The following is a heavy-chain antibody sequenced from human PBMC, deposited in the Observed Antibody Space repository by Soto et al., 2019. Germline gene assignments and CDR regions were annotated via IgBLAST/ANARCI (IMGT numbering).Heavy chain of an antibody. V-gene: IGHV3-23*01. Sequence: PMGYLKICCASSGFTFSNYSMSCVRQSPGKGLEWVSAISGGAGDTYYADSVKGRFTISRDNSKSALYLRMNSLRAEDTAVYYCAKVSRITLVRGVNHFLGQGILGTGS. CDR3: AKVSRITLVRGVNHF. D-gene: IGHD3-10*01. CDR1: GFTFSNYS. CDR2: ISGGAGDT. J-gene: IGHJ4*02.